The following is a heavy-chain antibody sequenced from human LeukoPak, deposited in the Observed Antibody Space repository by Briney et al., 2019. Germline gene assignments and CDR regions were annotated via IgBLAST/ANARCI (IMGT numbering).Heavy chain of an antibody. CDR1: GGSFSGYY. J-gene: IGHJ6*03. Sequence: NPSEALSLTCAVYGGSFSGYYWSWIRQPPGKGLEWIGEINHSGSTTYNPSLKSRVTISVDTSKNQFSLKLSSVTAADTAVYYCARANIVVVPAARYYYYYMGVWGKGTTVTVSS. CDR3: ARANIVVVPAARYYYYYMGV. V-gene: IGHV4-34*01. D-gene: IGHD2-2*01. CDR2: INHSGST.